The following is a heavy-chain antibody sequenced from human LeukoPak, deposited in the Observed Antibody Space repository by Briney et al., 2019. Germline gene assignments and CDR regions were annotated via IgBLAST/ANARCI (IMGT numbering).Heavy chain of an antibody. Sequence: PGGSLRLSCAASGYKFDDYGMSWVRQVPGKGLEWVSGITWRGGSTAYADSVKGRFTISRGNTKDSLYLQMNSLRVEDTAFYYCARGGYCSGGTCYTIDAWGQGILVTVSS. CDR1: GYKFDDYG. CDR2: ITWRGGST. CDR3: ARGGYCSGGTCYTIDA. V-gene: IGHV3-20*04. J-gene: IGHJ5*02. D-gene: IGHD2-15*01.